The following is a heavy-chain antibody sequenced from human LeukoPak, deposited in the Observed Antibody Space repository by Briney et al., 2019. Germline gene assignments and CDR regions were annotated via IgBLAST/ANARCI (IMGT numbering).Heavy chain of an antibody. Sequence: ASVKVSCKASGGTFSSYAISWVRQAPGQGLEWMGWINPNSGGTNYAQKFQGRVTMTRDTSISTAYMELSRLRSDDTAVYYCASDNGSYSPWGQGTMVTVSS. CDR1: GGTFSSYA. J-gene: IGHJ3*01. D-gene: IGHD1-26*01. CDR3: ASDNGSYSP. CDR2: INPNSGGT. V-gene: IGHV1-2*02.